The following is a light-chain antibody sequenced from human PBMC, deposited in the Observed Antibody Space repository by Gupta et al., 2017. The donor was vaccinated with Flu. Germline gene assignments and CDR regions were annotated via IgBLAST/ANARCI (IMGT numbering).Light chain of an antibody. V-gene: IGLV1-44*01. CDR1: SSNIGSTT. CDR3: AAWGDSLNAWV. Sequence: QSVLTQPPSASGTPGQWFTISCSGSSSNIGSTTVNWYQQLPGTAPKLLMYSSSQRPSGVPDRFSGSKSGTSASLAISGLQSEDEADYYCAAWGDSLNAWVFGGGTKLTVL. CDR2: SSS. J-gene: IGLJ3*02.